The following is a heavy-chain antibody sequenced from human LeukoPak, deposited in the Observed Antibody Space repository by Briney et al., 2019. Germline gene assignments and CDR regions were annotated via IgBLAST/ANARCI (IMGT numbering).Heavy chain of an antibody. V-gene: IGHV3-11*04. D-gene: IGHD5-18*01. CDR3: ARGGRYSYGHNWFDP. Sequence: PGGSLRLSCAASGFTFSDYYMSWIRQAPGKGLEWVSYISSSGSTIYYADSVKGRFTISRDNSKNTLYLQMNSLRAEDTAVYYCARGGRYSYGHNWFDPWGQGTLVTVSS. J-gene: IGHJ5*02. CDR2: ISSSGSTI. CDR1: GFTFSDYY.